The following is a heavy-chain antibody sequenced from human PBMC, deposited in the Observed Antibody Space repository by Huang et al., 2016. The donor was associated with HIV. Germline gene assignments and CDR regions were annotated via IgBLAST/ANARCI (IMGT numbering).Heavy chain of an antibody. V-gene: IGHV1-58*01. Sequence: QMQLVQSGPEVKKPGTSVKVSCKASGFTFTSSAVQWVRQARGKRLGWRGGIVVDSGNTNYAKKFQERVTITRDMSTSTAYMELSSLRSEDTAVYYCAAYTSGPAGYYYYDMDVWGQGTTVTVSS. CDR1: GFTFTSSA. J-gene: IGHJ6*02. CDR3: AAYTSGPAGYYYYDMDV. CDR2: IVVDSGNT. D-gene: IGHD6-19*01.